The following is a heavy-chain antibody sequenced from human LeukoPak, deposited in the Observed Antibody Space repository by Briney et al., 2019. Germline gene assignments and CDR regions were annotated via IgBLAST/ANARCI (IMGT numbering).Heavy chain of an antibody. V-gene: IGHV4-31*03. CDR2: IYYSGST. D-gene: IGHD6-13*01. J-gene: IGHJ5*02. CDR1: GGSISSGGYY. CDR3: ARLAAAAPQGFDP. Sequence: LSLTCTVSGGSISSGGYYWSWIRQHPGKGLEWIGYIYYSGSTYYNSSLKSRVTISVDTSKNQFSLKLSSVTAADTAVYYCARLAAAAPQGFDPWGQGTLVTVSS.